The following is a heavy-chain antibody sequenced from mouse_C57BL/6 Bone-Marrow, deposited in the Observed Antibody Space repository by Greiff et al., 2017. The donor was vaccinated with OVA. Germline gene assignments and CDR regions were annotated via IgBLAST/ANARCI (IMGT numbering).Heavy chain of an antibody. J-gene: IGHJ3*01. D-gene: IGHD3-3*01. CDR1: GYAFSSYW. CDR3: ARGGDLAWFAY. CDR2: IYPGDGDT. V-gene: IGHV1-80*01. Sequence: QVQLQQSGAELVKPGASVKISCTASGYAFSSYWMNWVKQRPGKGLEWIGQIYPGDGDTNYNGKFKGKATLTADKSSSTAYMQLSSLTSEDSAVYFCARGGDLAWFAYWGQGTLVTVSA.